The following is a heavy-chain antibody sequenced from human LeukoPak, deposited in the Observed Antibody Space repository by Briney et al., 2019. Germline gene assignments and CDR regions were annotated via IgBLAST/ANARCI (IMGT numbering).Heavy chain of an antibody. V-gene: IGHV3-74*01. CDR2: ANSDGNIT. D-gene: IGHD2-2*01. CDR3: AKDLHDCSSTSCYGGYFQH. CDR1: GFTFSSYW. J-gene: IGHJ1*01. Sequence: GGSLRLSCAASGFTFSSYWMNWVRQAPGKGLVWVSRANSDGNITSYADSVKGRFTISRDNSKNTLYLQMNSLRAEDTAVYYCAKDLHDCSSTSCYGGYFQHWGQGTLVTVSS.